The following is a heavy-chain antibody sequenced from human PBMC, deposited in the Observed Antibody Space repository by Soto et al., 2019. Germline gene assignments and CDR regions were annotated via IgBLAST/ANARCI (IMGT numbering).Heavy chain of an antibody. D-gene: IGHD2-21*02. Sequence: ASVKVSCKAPGYTLTSYYMHWVRQAPGQGLEWMGIINPSGGSTNYAQKFQGRVTMTRDTSTSTVYMELSSLRSEDTAVYYCASSYCGGDCYSVYYYYGMDVWGQGTTVTVSS. CDR3: ASSYCGGDCYSVYYYYGMDV. CDR1: GYTLTSYY. CDR2: INPSGGST. V-gene: IGHV1-46*01. J-gene: IGHJ6*02.